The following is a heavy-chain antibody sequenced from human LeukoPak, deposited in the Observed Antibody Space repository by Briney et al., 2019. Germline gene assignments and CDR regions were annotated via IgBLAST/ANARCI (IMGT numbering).Heavy chain of an antibody. D-gene: IGHD5-18*01. CDR3: AKVGYSYGLDY. CDR1: GLTFSSYA. CDR2: ISGSGGST. V-gene: IGHV3-23*01. J-gene: IGHJ4*02. Sequence: GGSLRLSCAASGLTFSSYAMSWVRQAPGKGLEWVSAISGSGGSTYYADSVKGRFTIPRDNSKNTLYLQMNSLRAEDTAVYYCAKVGYSYGLDYWGQGTLVTVSS.